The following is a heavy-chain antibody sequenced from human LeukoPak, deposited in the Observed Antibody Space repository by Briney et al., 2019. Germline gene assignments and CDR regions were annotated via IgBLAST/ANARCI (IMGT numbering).Heavy chain of an antibody. J-gene: IGHJ1*01. CDR2: ISYDESKI. Sequence: GGSLRLSCAASGFTLSSYAMSWVRQAPGEGLEWVAVISYDESKIYYADSVKGRFTISRDLSTNTLYLQMNSLTTEDTAMYFCARRPVAAEYFQHWGQGTLVTVSS. V-gene: IGHV3-30*03. CDR1: GFTLSSYA. CDR3: ARRPVAAEYFQH. D-gene: IGHD6-25*01.